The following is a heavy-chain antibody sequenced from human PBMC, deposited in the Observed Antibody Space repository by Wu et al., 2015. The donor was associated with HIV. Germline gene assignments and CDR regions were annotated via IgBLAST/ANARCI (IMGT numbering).Heavy chain of an antibody. V-gene: IGHV1-8*01. J-gene: IGHJ6*02. D-gene: IGHD3/OR15-3a*01. CDR1: GYTFTSYD. CDR2: MNPNSGNT. Sequence: QVQLVQSGAEVKKPGASVKVSCKASGYTFTSYDINWVRQATGQGLEWMGWMNPNSGNTGYAQKFQGRVTMTRNTSISTAYMELGSLRPDDTAEYYCARTRNYYFGMDVWAKGPRSPSP. CDR3: ARTRNYYFGMDV.